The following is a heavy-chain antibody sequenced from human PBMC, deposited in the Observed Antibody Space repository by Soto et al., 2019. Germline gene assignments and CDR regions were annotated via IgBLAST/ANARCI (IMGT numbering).Heavy chain of an antibody. Sequence: GGSLRLSCAASGFTFSSYGMHWVRQAPGKGLEWVAVIWYDGSNKYYADSVKGRFTISRDNSKNTLYLQMNSLRAEDTAVYYCARDSAYDFWSCYSGYYYYGMDVWGQGTTVTVSS. CDR1: GFTFSSYG. D-gene: IGHD3-3*01. CDR3: ARDSAYDFWSCYSGYYYYGMDV. J-gene: IGHJ6*02. CDR2: IWYDGSNK. V-gene: IGHV3-33*01.